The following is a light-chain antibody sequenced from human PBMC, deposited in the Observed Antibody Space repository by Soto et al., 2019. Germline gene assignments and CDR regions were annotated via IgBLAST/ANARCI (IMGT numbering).Light chain of an antibody. J-gene: IGKJ5*01. V-gene: IGKV1-39*01. CDR2: AAS. CDR1: QSISSY. Sequence: DIQMTQSPSSLSASVGDRVTITCRASQSISSYLNWYQQKPGKGPKVLIYAASSLQSGVPSRFSGSGSGTAFTLTISSLQPEDFATYYCQQTYSTPPITFGQGTRLEIK. CDR3: QQTYSTPPIT.